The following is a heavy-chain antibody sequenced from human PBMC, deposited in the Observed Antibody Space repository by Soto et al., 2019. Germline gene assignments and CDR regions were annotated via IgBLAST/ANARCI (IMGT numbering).Heavy chain of an antibody. CDR2: IIPSFGTA. CDR3: ARDLRPGSSWSPGH. CDR1: GGTFSSYA. V-gene: IGHV1-69*01. Sequence: QVQLVQSGAEVKKPGSSVKVSCKASGGTFSSYAISWVRQAPGQGLEWMGGIIPSFGTANYAQKFQGRVTITADESTSTDYMELSSLRSEDTAVYYCARDLRPGSSWSPGHWGQGTLVTVSS. J-gene: IGHJ4*02. D-gene: IGHD6-13*01.